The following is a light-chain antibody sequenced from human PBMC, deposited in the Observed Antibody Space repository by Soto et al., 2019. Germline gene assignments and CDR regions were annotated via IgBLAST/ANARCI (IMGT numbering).Light chain of an antibody. J-gene: IGKJ1*01. CDR3: QESDSFLWGK. Sequence: DIHMTQSPSSLSASVGDRVTITCRTSQSINTYLDWYQHKPGKAPKLLIYGASSLQSGVPLRFSGSGSGTAFTLTITTLHPEDFATYYGQESDSFLWGKCGQGTKVEIK. CDR1: QSINTY. CDR2: GAS. V-gene: IGKV1-39*01.